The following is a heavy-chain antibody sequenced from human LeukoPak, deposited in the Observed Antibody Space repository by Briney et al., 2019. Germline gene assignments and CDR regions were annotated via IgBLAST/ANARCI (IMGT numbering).Heavy chain of an antibody. Sequence: SGTLSLTCAVSGGSISSSNWWSWVRQPPGKGLEWIGEIYHSGSTNYNPSLKSRVTISVDKSKNQFSLKLSSVTAADTAVYYCARLKDYDILTGFVYAFDIWGQGTMVTVSS. J-gene: IGHJ3*02. CDR2: IYHSGST. D-gene: IGHD3-9*01. V-gene: IGHV4-4*02. CDR1: GGSISSSNW. CDR3: ARLKDYDILTGFVYAFDI.